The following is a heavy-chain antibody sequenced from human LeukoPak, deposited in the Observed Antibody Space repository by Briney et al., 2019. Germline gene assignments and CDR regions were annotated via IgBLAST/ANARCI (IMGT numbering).Heavy chain of an antibody. CDR3: AKDRLGGPYFFHY. D-gene: IGHD3-16*01. CDR1: GYTFTSYD. Sequence: RASVKVSCKASGYTFTSYDINWVRQAPGQGPEWVGWMDPDSGNRGYAPKFQGRVTMTRNTSISTSYMELSSLRAEDTAVYFCAKDRLGGPYFFHYWGQGTLVTVSS. CDR2: MDPDSGNR. J-gene: IGHJ4*02. V-gene: IGHV1-8*01.